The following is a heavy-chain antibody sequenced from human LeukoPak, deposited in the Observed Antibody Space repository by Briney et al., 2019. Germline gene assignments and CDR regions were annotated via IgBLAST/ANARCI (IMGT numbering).Heavy chain of an antibody. Sequence: GASVKVSCKAFVYTFTGYYIHWVRQAPGQGLEWLGWINPDSGGTNYAQKFQGRVTVTRDTSISTAYMDLSSLRSDDTAVYYCARDIASTSDGSDYWGQGTLVTVSS. CDR3: ARDIASTSDGSDY. J-gene: IGHJ4*02. D-gene: IGHD6-13*01. V-gene: IGHV1-2*02. CDR2: INPDSGGT. CDR1: VYTFTGYY.